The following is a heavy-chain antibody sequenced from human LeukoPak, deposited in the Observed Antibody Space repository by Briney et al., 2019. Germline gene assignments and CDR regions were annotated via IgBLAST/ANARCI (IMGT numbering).Heavy chain of an antibody. CDR2: ISGSGGST. D-gene: IGHD3-10*01. CDR3: AKDSSMWFGILVNYFDY. J-gene: IGHJ4*02. V-gene: IGHV3-23*01. Sequence: PGGSLRLSCAASGFTFSSYAMSWVRQAPGKGLEWVSAISGSGGSTYYADSVRGRFTISRDNSNNTLYLQMASLRAEDTAIYYCAKDSSMWFGILVNYFDYLGQGTLVTVSS. CDR1: GFTFSSYA.